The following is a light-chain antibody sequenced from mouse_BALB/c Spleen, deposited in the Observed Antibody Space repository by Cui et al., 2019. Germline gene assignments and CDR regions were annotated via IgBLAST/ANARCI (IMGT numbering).Light chain of an antibody. CDR1: NSLLHSNGNTY. CDR3: MQHLEYPFT. V-gene: IGKV2-137*01. J-gene: IGKJ4*01. CDR2: GMS. Sequence: DLVLTQAPPSVPVTPGQSVSISCRSSNSLLHSNGNTYLYWFLQRPGQSPKLLIYGMSNLASGVPERFSGSGSGTAFTLRISRVEAEDVGVYYCMQHLEYPFTFGSGTKLEIK.